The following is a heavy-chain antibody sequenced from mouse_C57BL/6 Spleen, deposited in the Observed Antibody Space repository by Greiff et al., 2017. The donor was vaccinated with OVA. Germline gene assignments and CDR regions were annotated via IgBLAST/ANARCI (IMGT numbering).Heavy chain of an antibody. Sequence: QVQLQQPGAELVKPGASVKVSCKASGYTFTSYWMHWVKQRPGQGLEWIGKIHPCDSDNNYNQKFKGKATLTVDKSSSTAYMQLSSLPSEDSAVYFCATSLYDYYDRVYFDYWGQGTTLTVSS. D-gene: IGHD2-4*01. CDR3: ATSLYDYYDRVYFDY. CDR2: IHPCDSDN. J-gene: IGHJ2*01. CDR1: GYTFTSYW. V-gene: IGHV1-74*01.